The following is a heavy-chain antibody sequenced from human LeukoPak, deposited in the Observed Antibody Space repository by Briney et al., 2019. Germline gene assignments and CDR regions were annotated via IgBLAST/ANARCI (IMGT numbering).Heavy chain of an antibody. CDR3: ATVLRYFDWLFDGAFDI. V-gene: IGHV4-39*07. CDR2: IYYSGST. Sequence: WIRQPPGKGLEWIGSIYYSGSTYYNPSLKSRVTISVDTSKNQFSLKLSSVTAADTAVYYCATVLRYFDWLFDGAFDIWGQGTMVTVSS. D-gene: IGHD3-9*01. J-gene: IGHJ3*02.